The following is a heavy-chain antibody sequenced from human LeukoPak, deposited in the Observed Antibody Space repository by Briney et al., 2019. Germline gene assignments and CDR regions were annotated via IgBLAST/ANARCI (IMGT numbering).Heavy chain of an antibody. CDR2: INPNSGGT. CDR1: GYTFTGYY. V-gene: IGHV1-2*02. CDR3: ARGAYGDLDAFDI. J-gene: IGHJ3*02. Sequence: ASVKVSCKASGYTFTGYYMHWVRQAPGQGLEWMGWINPNSGGTNYAQKFQGRVTMTRDTSIRTAYMELSRLRSDETAVYYCARGAYGDLDAFDIWGQGTMVTVSS. D-gene: IGHD4-17*01.